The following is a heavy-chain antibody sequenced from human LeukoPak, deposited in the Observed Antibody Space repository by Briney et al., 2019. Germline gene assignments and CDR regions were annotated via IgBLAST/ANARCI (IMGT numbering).Heavy chain of an antibody. CDR3: ARSGGAYRSFDY. CDR1: GGPISSYY. Sequence: SETLSLTCTVSGGPISSYYWSWIRQPPGKGLEWIGYIYYSGTTDYNPSLKSRVTISVDTSNNQFSLKVSSVTAADTAVYYCARSGGAYRSFDYWGQGTLVPVSS. V-gene: IGHV4-59*01. J-gene: IGHJ4*02. D-gene: IGHD1-14*01. CDR2: IYYSGTT.